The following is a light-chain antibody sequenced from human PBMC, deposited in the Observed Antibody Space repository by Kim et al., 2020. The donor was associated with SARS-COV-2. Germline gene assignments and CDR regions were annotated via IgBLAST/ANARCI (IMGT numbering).Light chain of an antibody. V-gene: IGLV3-19*01. CDR3: NSRDSSGNHLVV. CDR1: SLRSYY. CDR2: GKN. J-gene: IGLJ2*01. Sequence: SSELTQDPAVSVALGQTVRITCQGDSLRSYYASWYQQKPGQPPVLVIYGKNNRPSGIPDRFSGSSSGNTASLTITGAQAEDEADYYCNSRDSSGNHLVVF.